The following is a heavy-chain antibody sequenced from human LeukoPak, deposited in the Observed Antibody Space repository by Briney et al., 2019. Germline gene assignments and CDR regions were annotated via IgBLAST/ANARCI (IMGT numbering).Heavy chain of an antibody. CDR2: IKQDGSEK. CDR1: GFTFSSYW. Sequence: PGGSLTLSCAASGFTFSSYWMSWVRQAPGKGLEWVANIKQDGSEKYYVDSVKGRFTISRDNAKNSLYLQMNSLRAEDTAVYYCAKKGYYDSSGYYYYYYYMDVWGKGTTVTISS. V-gene: IGHV3-7*01. J-gene: IGHJ6*03. D-gene: IGHD3-22*01. CDR3: AKKGYYDSSGYYYYYYYMDV.